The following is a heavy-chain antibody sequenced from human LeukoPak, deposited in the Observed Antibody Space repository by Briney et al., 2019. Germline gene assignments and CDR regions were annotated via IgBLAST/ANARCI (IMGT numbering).Heavy chain of an antibody. V-gene: IGHV4-39*01. CDR3: ARHSYYFDSSNYYYFFDY. J-gene: IGHJ4*02. D-gene: IGHD3-22*01. CDR2: IFYAGST. CDR1: GGSISSGSFR. Sequence: PSETLSLTCTVSGGSISSGSFRWAWIRQPPGKGLEWIVNIFYAGSTYYSPSLKSRVIISVDTSKNQFSLKLSSVTAADTAVYYCARHSYYFDSSNYYYFFDYWGQGTLVSVSS.